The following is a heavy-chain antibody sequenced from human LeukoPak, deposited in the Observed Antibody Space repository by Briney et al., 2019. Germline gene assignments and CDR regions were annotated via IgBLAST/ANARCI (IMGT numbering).Heavy chain of an antibody. CDR2: INTYNGNT. Sequence: GASVKVSCRASGYTFSNFAISWVRQAPGQGLEWLGWINTYNGNTSFAQKFHDRVNMTTDTSTSTAYMELGSLRSDDTATYYCARDMVAFGGLIVPLDSWGQGTLITVSS. CDR1: GYTFSNFA. J-gene: IGHJ4*02. V-gene: IGHV1-18*01. CDR3: ARDMVAFGGLIVPLDS. D-gene: IGHD3-16*02.